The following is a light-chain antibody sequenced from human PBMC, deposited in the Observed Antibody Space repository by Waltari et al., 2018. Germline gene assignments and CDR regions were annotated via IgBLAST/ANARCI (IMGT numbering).Light chain of an antibody. J-gene: IGLJ1*01. CDR2: DVS. V-gene: IGLV2-14*03. Sequence: QSALTQPASVSGSPGPSITISCTGTSTDVAGYHSFSLYQQHPGKAPKLMIYDVSNRPSGVSNRFSGSKSGNTASLTISGLQAEDEADYYCSSYTSSSTLKVFGTGTKVTVL. CDR1: STDVAGYHS. CDR3: SSYTSSSTLKV.